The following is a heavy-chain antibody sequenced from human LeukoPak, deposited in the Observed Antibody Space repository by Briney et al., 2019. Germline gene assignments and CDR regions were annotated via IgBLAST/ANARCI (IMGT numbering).Heavy chain of an antibody. CDR1: GFIFRDYH. Sequence: PGGSLRLSCAASGFIFRDYHIHWVRQAPGKGLEWVSAINSNSGYIYYADSVKGRFTISRDNAKSSLYLQINSLRAEDTAVYYCRTSGDAFDIWGQGTMVTVSS. J-gene: IGHJ3*02. V-gene: IGHV3-21*04. CDR3: RTSGDAFDI. D-gene: IGHD1-26*01. CDR2: INSNSGYI.